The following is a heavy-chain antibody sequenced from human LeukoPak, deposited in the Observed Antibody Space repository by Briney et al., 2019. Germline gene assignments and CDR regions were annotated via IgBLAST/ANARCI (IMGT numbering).Heavy chain of an antibody. Sequence: GGSLRLSCAASGFTFSSYWMHWVRQAPGKGLVWVSRINSDGSSTSYADSVKGRFTVSRDNARNSLYLQMNSLRAEDTAIYYCARVMISAAGSSYNWFGPWGQGTLVTVSS. J-gene: IGHJ5*02. CDR3: ARVMISAAGSSYNWFGP. CDR1: GFTFSSYW. V-gene: IGHV3-74*01. CDR2: INSDGSST. D-gene: IGHD6-13*01.